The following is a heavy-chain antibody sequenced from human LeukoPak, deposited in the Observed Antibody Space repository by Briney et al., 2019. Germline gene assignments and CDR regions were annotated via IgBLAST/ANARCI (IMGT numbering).Heavy chain of an antibody. CDR2: IGTAGDT. Sequence: GGSLRLSCAASGFTFSSYDMRWVRQIEGKGLEWVSAIGTAGDTYYAGSVKGRFTISRGDARNSLYLQMNNLRVGDTAVYYCVRDARERGFASWGQGTLVTVSS. J-gene: IGHJ4*02. V-gene: IGHV3-13*01. D-gene: IGHD3-3*01. CDR3: VRDARERGFAS. CDR1: GFTFSSYD.